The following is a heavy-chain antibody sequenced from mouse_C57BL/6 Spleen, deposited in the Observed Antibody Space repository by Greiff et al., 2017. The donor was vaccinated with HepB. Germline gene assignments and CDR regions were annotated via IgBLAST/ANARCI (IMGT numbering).Heavy chain of an antibody. CDR3: RISTINA. CDR2: TDPANGNT. V-gene: IGHV14-3*02. CDR1: GYNIKDTY. D-gene: IGHD5-2*01. Sequence: EVQLQQSGAELVKPAASLKLSCTASGYNIKDTYIHWVKQRPEKGLERIRRTDPANGNTKYDPKFQGKATITADTSFNTAYLQLSSLTSEDTAVYYGRISTINAWGQGTTLTVSS. J-gene: IGHJ2*01.